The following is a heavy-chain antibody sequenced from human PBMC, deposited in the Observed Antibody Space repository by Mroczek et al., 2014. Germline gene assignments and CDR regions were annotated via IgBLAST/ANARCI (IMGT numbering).Heavy chain of an antibody. CDR2: ISYNGNA. V-gene: IGHV4-31*03. CDR3: ARAVRVTIIRGLLLSNGFDY. J-gene: IGHJ4*02. CDR1: GGSISSSGYY. Sequence: QVQLVESGPGLVKPSQTLSLTCSVSGGSISSSGYYWNWIRQHPGKGLEWIGYISYNGNAYYNPSLRSRVTISIDRSKNQFFLKLNPVTAADTAVYYCARAVRVTIIRGLLLSNGFDYWGPGSLVTVSS. D-gene: IGHD3-10*01.